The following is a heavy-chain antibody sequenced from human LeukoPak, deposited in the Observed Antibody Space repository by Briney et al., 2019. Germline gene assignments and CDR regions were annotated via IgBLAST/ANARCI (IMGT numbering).Heavy chain of an antibody. CDR2: IIPIFGTA. CDR1: GGTFSSYA. D-gene: IGHD3-22*01. CDR3: ARGGFGSGYYFWYFDY. Sequence: SVKVSCKASGGTFSSYAISWVRQAPGQGLEWMGGIIPIFGTANYAQKFQGRVTITADESTSTAYMELSSPRSEDTAVYYCARGGFGSGYYFWYFDYWGQGTLVTVSS. J-gene: IGHJ4*02. V-gene: IGHV1-69*13.